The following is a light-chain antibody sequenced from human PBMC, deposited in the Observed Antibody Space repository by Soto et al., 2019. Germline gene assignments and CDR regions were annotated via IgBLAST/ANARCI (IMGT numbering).Light chain of an antibody. V-gene: IGLV2-14*01. Sequence: QSVLTQPASVSGSPGQSLTISCTGTSSDVGTYYYVSWYQHHPGKAPKLIIYQVTNRPSGVSSRFSASKSGNTASLTISALQAEDEADYYCCSYSSSSTFYVFGTGTQLTVL. CDR3: CSYSSSSTFYV. CDR2: QVT. J-gene: IGLJ1*01. CDR1: SSDVGTYYY.